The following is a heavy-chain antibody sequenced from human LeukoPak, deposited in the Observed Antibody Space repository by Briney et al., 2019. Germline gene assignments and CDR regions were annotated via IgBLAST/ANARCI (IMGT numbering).Heavy chain of an antibody. V-gene: IGHV4-59*01. CDR2: IYYTGSS. D-gene: IGHD3-10*01. CDR3: ARGVRGVDY. Sequence: SETLSLTCTVSGGSISSYYWSWIRQPPGKGLEWIGYIYYTGSSNYNPSLKSRVTISVDTSKNQLSLKLSSVTAADTAVYYCARGVRGVDYWGQGTLVTVSS. J-gene: IGHJ4*02. CDR1: GGSISSYY.